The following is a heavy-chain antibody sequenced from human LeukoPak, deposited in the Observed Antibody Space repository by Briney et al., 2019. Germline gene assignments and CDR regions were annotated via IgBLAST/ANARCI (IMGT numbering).Heavy chain of an antibody. J-gene: IGHJ4*02. Sequence: GGSLRLSCAASGFPFSSYWMAWVRQAPGKGLEWVASIKQDGGETFYVDSVKGRFTIPRDNAKNSLYLQMNSLRAEDPAVYYCTREDHSNYNYWGQGTLVTVSS. D-gene: IGHD4-11*01. V-gene: IGHV3-7*01. CDR3: TREDHSNYNY. CDR2: IKQDGGET. CDR1: GFPFSSYW.